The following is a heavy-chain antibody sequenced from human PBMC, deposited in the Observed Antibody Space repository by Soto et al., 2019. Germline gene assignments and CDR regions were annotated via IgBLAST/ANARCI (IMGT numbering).Heavy chain of an antibody. CDR3: ARGVVYRDVGLAYGMDV. V-gene: IGHV4-34*01. J-gene: IGHJ6*02. CDR2: INYSGST. D-gene: IGHD3-22*01. Sequence: SLTCAVYGESFSNHYWTWIRQSPGKGLEWVGEINYSGSTRYNWSLGSRVTISVDTSKNQFSLMVTSVTAEDTAVYYCARGVVYRDVGLAYGMDVWRQGTTVTVSS. CDR1: GESFSNHY.